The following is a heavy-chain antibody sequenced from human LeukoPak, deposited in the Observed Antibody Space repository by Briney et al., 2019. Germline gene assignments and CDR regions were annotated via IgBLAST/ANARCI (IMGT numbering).Heavy chain of an antibody. Sequence: GGSLRLSCAASGFTFSSYAMHWVRQAPGKGLEWVAVISYDGSNKYYADSVKGRFTISRDNSKNTLYLQMNSLRAEDTAVYYCAGDEGLGAAYYYYGMDVWGQGTTVTVSS. V-gene: IGHV3-30-3*01. CDR3: AGDEGLGAAYYYYGMDV. J-gene: IGHJ6*02. CDR2: ISYDGSNK. CDR1: GFTFSSYA.